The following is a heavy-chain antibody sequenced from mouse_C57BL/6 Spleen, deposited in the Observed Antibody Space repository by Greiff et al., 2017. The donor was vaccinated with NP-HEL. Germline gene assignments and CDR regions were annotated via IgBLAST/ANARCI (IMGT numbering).Heavy chain of an antibody. J-gene: IGHJ4*01. Sequence: QVQLQQSGAELVRPGASVKLSCKASGYTFTDYYINWVKQRPGQGLEWIARIYPGSGNTYYNEKFKGKATLTAEKSSSTAYMQLSSLTSEDSAVYFCARSAQATLMDYWGQGTSVTVSS. V-gene: IGHV1-76*01. CDR3: ARSAQATLMDY. CDR1: GYTFTDYY. D-gene: IGHD3-2*02. CDR2: IYPGSGNT.